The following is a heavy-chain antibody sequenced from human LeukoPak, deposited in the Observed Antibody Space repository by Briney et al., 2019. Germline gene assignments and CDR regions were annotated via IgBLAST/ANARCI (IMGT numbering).Heavy chain of an antibody. Sequence: GGSLRLSGVASGFTLSSHNINWVRQAPGKGLEWVSHISSSGSITHYGDSVKGRITISRDNAKNSVSLYMNSLRAEDSAVYYCARPGITAFDIWGRGTMVTVSS. CDR3: ARPGITAFDI. CDR2: ISSSGSIT. V-gene: IGHV3-48*01. J-gene: IGHJ3*02. D-gene: IGHD3-10*01. CDR1: GFTLSSHN.